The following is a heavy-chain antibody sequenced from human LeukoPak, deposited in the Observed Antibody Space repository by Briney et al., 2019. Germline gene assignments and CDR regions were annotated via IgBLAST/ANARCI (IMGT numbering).Heavy chain of an antibody. J-gene: IGHJ4*02. V-gene: IGHV3-53*01. Sequence: PGGSLRLSCAASGFTVSSNYMSWVRQAPGKGLEWVSVIYSGGSTYYADSVKGRFTISRDNSKNTLYLQMNSLSAEDTAVYYCARVRYSSSWYIDYWGQGTLVTVSS. CDR2: IYSGGST. D-gene: IGHD6-13*01. CDR3: ARVRYSSSWYIDY. CDR1: GFTVSSNY.